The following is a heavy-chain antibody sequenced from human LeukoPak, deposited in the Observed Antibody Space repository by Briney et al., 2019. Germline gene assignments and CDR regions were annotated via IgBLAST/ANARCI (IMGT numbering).Heavy chain of an antibody. CDR1: GYSLSALS. V-gene: IGHV1-24*01. CDR3: ATEKDLLLDS. J-gene: IGHJ5*01. Sequence: ASVKVSCKVSGYSLSALSTHWVRQAPGQGLEWMGGFDPGDDETIYAQKFQGRVTMTEDTSTDTAYLELSSLRSEDTAVYFCATEKDLLLDSWGQGTPATVSS. CDR2: FDPGDDET. D-gene: IGHD1-26*01.